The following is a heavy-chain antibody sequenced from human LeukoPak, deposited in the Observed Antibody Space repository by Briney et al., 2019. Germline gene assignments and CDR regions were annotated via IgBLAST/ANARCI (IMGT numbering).Heavy chain of an antibody. CDR2: IHHSGST. J-gene: IGHJ4*02. CDR1: GGSFSGYY. D-gene: IGHD3-22*01. V-gene: IGHV4-34*01. CDR3: ARGSYFFGSSGHDY. Sequence: SETLSLTCAVYGGSFSGYYWTWVRQPPGKGLEWIGQIHHSGSTTYTPSLESRVTMSVDTSNNQFSLKLRSVTAADTAVYFCARGSYFFGSSGHDYWGQGTLITVSS.